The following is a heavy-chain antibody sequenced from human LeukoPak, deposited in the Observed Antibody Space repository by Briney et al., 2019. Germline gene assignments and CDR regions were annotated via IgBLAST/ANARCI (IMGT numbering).Heavy chain of an antibody. Sequence: ASVKVSCKASGYTFTSYYMHWVRQAPGQGLEWMGIINPSGGSTSYAQKFQGRVTMTRDTSTSKVYMELSSLRSEDTAVYYCAREALGYCSGGSCFHFDYWGQGTLVTVSS. CDR1: GYTFTSYY. CDR2: INPSGGST. V-gene: IGHV1-46*01. CDR3: AREALGYCSGGSCFHFDY. J-gene: IGHJ4*02. D-gene: IGHD2-15*01.